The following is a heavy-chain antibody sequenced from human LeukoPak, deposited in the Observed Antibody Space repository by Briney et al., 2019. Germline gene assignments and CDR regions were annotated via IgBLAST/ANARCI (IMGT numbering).Heavy chain of an antibody. J-gene: IGHJ3*02. CDR3: ASETSTVPPAFDI. CDR2: IYSGGST. CDR1: GFTVSSNY. Sequence: GGSLRLSCAASGFTVSSNYMSWVRQAPGKGLEWVSVIYSGGSTYYADSVKGRFTISRDNSKNTLYLQMNSLRAEDTAVYYCASETSTVPPAFDIWGQGTMVTVSS. V-gene: IGHV3-66*01. D-gene: IGHD4-11*01.